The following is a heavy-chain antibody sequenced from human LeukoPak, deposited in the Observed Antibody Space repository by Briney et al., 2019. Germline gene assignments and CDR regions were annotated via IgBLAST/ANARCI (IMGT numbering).Heavy chain of an antibody. J-gene: IGHJ4*02. CDR3: TSDIYYYGSGDPKDY. CDR2: IYSDGRSL. Sequence: GGSLRLSCAGSGFTFTGYWMHWVRQAPGKGLVWISRIYSDGRSLTYADSVMGRFTISRDNAKNMLYLQMNSLKTEDTAVYYCTSDIYYYGSGDPKDYWGQGTLVTVSS. V-gene: IGHV3-74*03. D-gene: IGHD3-10*01. CDR1: GFTFTGYW.